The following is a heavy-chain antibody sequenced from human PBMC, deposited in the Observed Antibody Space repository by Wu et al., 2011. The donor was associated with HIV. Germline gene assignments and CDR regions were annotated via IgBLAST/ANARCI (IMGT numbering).Heavy chain of an antibody. D-gene: IGHD3-22*01. CDR2: INPNSGGT. Sequence: QVQLVQSGAEVKKPGASVKVSCKASGYTFTAYCMHWVRQAPGQGLEWMGWINPNSGGTNYAQKFQGRVTTTRDTSISTAYMELSRLRSDDTAVYYCARGVYYDSSGYYSDYWGQGTLVTVSS. CDR3: ARGVYYDSSGYYSDY. J-gene: IGHJ4*02. CDR1: GYTFTAYC. V-gene: IGHV1-2*02.